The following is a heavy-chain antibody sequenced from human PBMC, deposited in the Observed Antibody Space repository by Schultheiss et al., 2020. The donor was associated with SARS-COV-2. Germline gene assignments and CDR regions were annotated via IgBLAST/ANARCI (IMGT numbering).Heavy chain of an antibody. V-gene: IGHV3-11*04. Sequence: GESLKISCAASGFTFSDYYMSWIRQAPGKGLEWVSYISSSSSTIFYADSVKGRFTISRDNAKNSLYLQMNGLRVEDTAMYYCARALYGDAFDIWGQGTMVTVSS. CDR3: ARALYGDAFDI. CDR2: ISSSSSTI. J-gene: IGHJ3*02. CDR1: GFTFSDYY. D-gene: IGHD3-16*01.